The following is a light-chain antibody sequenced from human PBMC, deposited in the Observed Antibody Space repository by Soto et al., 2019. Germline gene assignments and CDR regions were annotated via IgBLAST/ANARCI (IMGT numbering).Light chain of an antibody. Sequence: SYELTQPPSVSVSPGQTASITCSGDKLGDKYACWYQQKPGQSPVLVIYQDSKRPSGIPERFSGSKSGNTATLTISGTQAMDEADYYCQAWDSSTVVFGGGTQVTVL. CDR1: KLGDKY. CDR3: QAWDSSTVV. J-gene: IGLJ2*01. CDR2: QDS. V-gene: IGLV3-1*01.